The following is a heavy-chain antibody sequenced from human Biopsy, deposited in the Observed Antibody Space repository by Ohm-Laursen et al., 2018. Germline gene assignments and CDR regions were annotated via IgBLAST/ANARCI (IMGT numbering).Heavy chain of an antibody. D-gene: IGHD3-16*01. J-gene: IGHJ3*02. CDR2: VSHSGST. V-gene: IGHV4-34*01. CDR1: GGSFSGYY. Sequence: SDTLSLTCPVSGGSFSGYYWSWIRQTPGKGLEWIGEVSHSGSTNYNPSLKSRVTISVDTSKNQFSLNLSFVTAADTAVYYCARLTGDYIWGNWRINHDPFDIWDQGASVTVSS. CDR3: ARLTGDYIWGNWRINHDPFDI.